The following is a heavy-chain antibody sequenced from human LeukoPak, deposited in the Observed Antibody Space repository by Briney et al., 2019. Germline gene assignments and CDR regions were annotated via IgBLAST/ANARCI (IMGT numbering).Heavy chain of an antibody. V-gene: IGHV3-23*01. J-gene: IGHJ4*02. Sequence: GGSLRLSCAASGFTFSRYGMSWVRQAPGKGLEWVSAISGSGGSTYYADSVKGRFTISSDNSKNTLYLQMNSLRAEDTAVYYCAKRGASYYDSSGPYYFDYWGQGTLVTVSS. CDR3: AKRGASYYDSSGPYYFDY. D-gene: IGHD3-22*01. CDR1: GFTFSRYG. CDR2: ISGSGGST.